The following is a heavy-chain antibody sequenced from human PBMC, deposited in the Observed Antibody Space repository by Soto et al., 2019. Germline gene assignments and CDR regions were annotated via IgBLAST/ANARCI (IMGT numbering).Heavy chain of an antibody. CDR1: GFTFSTYA. CDR2: ISYDGSNK. Sequence: QVQLVESGGGVVQPGRSLKLSCAASGFTFSTYAMHWVRQAPGKGLEWVAVISYDGSNKFYAASVKCRFTISRDNSKNTMYLQMNSLRAEDTTMYYCARALVPGHYYYGMDVWGQGTTVTVSS. V-gene: IGHV3-30-3*01. D-gene: IGHD1-1*01. J-gene: IGHJ6*02. CDR3: ARALVPGHYYYGMDV.